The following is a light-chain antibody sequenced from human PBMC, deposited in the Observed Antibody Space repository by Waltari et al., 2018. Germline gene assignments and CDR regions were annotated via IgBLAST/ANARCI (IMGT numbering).Light chain of an antibody. CDR2: EVT. V-gene: IGLV2-8*01. J-gene: IGLJ3*02. CDR3: TSFAASGDLV. CDR1: SGDVGYYDF. Sequence: QSALTHPPSASGSPGPALTISCTGSSGDVGYYDFVSWYQQHPGKVPRLLIFEVTRRPSGVPDRFSGSKSETTASLTVSGLQPEDEADYYCTSFAASGDLVFGGGTKLTVL.